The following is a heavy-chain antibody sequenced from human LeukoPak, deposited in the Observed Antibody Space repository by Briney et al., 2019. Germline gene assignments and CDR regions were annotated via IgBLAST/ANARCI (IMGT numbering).Heavy chain of an antibody. J-gene: IGHJ3*02. CDR1: GGTLSSYA. Sequence: ASVTVSCKASGGTLSSYAISWVRQAPGQGLEWMGRIIPILGIANYAQKFQGRVTITADKSTSTAYMELSSLRSEDTAVYYALYRDSGDAFDIWGQGTMVTVSS. CDR3: LYRDSGDAFDI. D-gene: IGHD4-17*01. V-gene: IGHV1-69*04. CDR2: IIPILGIA.